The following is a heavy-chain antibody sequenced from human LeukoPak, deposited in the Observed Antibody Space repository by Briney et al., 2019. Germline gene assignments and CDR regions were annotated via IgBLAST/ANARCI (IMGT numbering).Heavy chain of an antibody. CDR2: INPSGGST. V-gene: IGHV1-46*01. Sequence: GASVKVSCTASGYTFTSYYMHWVRQAPGQGLEWMGIINPSGGSTSYAQKFQGRVTMTRGTSTSTVYMELSSLRSEDTAVYYCARDRGGDYDSSGYYYGLGAFDIWGQGTMVTVSS. J-gene: IGHJ3*02. CDR3: ARDRGGDYDSSGYYYGLGAFDI. CDR1: GYTFTSYY. D-gene: IGHD3-22*01.